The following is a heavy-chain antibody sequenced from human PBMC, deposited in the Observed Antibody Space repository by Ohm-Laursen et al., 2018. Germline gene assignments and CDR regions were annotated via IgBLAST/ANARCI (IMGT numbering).Heavy chain of an antibody. CDR1: GFTFSSHG. Sequence: SLRLSCSASGFTFSSHGINWVRQPPGKGLEWVSTISANGVTTWYADSVKGRFTISRDNSKNTLYLQMNSLRAEDTAVYYCAKAHIADYYGSGSYYGYWGQGTLVTVSS. J-gene: IGHJ4*02. CDR2: ISANGVTT. V-gene: IGHV3-23*01. CDR3: AKAHIADYYGSGSYYGY. D-gene: IGHD3-10*01.